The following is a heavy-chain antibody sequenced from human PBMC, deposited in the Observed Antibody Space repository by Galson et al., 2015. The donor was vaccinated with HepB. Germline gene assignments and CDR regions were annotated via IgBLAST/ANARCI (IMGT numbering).Heavy chain of an antibody. V-gene: IGHV3-66*01. Sequence: SLRLSCAAAGISVGSSYMTWVRQAPGKGLEWVSVIYKSGSTYYGDSVKGRFTISRDNSKNTLYLQMNSLRVEDTAVYYCARDLYGPGSYWSGSKHYGMDVWGHGTTVTVSS. CDR2: IYKSGST. CDR3: ARDLYGPGSYWSGSKHYGMDV. J-gene: IGHJ6*02. D-gene: IGHD3-10*01. CDR1: GISVGSSY.